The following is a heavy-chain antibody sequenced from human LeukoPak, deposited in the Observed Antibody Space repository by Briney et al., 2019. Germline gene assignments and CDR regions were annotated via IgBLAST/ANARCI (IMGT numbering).Heavy chain of an antibody. D-gene: IGHD3-3*01. CDR3: AKVGRYEEWLLHDYYYGMDV. CDR2: ISGSGGST. J-gene: IGHJ6*02. CDR1: GFPFGTYA. Sequence: PGGSLRLSCTGSGFPFGTYAMSWVRQAPGKGLEWVSAISGSGGSTYYADSVKGRFTISRDNSKNTLYLQMNSLRAEDTAVYYCAKVGRYEEWLLHDYYYGMDVWGQGTTVTVSS. V-gene: IGHV3-23*01.